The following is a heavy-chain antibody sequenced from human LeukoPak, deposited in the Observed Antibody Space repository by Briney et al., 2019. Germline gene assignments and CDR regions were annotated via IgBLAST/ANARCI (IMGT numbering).Heavy chain of an antibody. CDR2: ISGSGGST. CDR3: GKVPWKICKSTDSYPRFGWFAP. CDR1: RFTFSSYA. Sequence: GGSLRLSCAASRFTFSSYAMSWVRQAPGKGLEWVSAISGSGGSTYYADSVKGRFTISRDNSKNTLYLQMNSLRAEGTAVYYCGKVPWKICKSTDSYPRFGWFAPGAQGTRVTVPS. J-gene: IGHJ5*02. D-gene: IGHD2/OR15-2a*01. V-gene: IGHV3-23*01.